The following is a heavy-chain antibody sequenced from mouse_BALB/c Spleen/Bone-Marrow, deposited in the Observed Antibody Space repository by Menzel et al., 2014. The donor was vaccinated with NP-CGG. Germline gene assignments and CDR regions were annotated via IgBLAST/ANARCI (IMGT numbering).Heavy chain of an antibody. V-gene: IGHV14-3*02. CDR1: GFNLKDTY. D-gene: IGHD4-1*01. Sequence: SGTDVVKPGASVKLSCTASGFNLKDTYMHWVKQRPEQGLDWIGRIDPASGNIQYDPKFQGRAAITADTSSNTAYLQLSSLTSEDTAVYCCASLTGTFDYWGQGTPLPVSS. CDR2: IDPASGNI. CDR3: ASLTGTFDY. J-gene: IGHJ2*01.